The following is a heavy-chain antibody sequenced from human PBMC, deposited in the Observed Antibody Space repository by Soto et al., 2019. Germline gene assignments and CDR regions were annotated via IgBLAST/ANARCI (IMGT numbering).Heavy chain of an antibody. CDR3: ARLAYSSRGGQFFDY. V-gene: IGHV4-31*03. CDR2: IYYSGDT. CDR1: GDSISSGGYH. J-gene: IGHJ4*02. D-gene: IGHD6-13*01. Sequence: QVQLQESGPGLVEPSQTLSLTCNVSGDSISSGGYHWSWIRQHPGKGLEWIVYIYYSGDTYYNPSLKSRVAISVHTSKKQFSLNLSSSTAADTAGYYCARLAYSSRGGQFFDYWGQGVLVTVAS.